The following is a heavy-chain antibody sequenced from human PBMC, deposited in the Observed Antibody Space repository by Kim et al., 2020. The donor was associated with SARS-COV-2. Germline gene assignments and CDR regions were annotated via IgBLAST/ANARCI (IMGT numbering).Heavy chain of an antibody. V-gene: IGHV3-72*01. D-gene: IGHD4-17*01. CDR3: ARVGGDYPDY. CDR2: SRNKANSYTT. J-gene: IGHJ4*02. Sequence: GGSLRLSCAASGFTFSDHYMDWVRQAPGKGLEWVGRSRNKANSYTTEYAASVKGRFTISRDDSKNSLNLQMNSLKTEDTAVYYCARVGGDYPDYRGQGTL. CDR1: GFTFSDHY.